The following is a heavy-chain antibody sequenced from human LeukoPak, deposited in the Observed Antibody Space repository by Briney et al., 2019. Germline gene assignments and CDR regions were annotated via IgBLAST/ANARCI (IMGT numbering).Heavy chain of an antibody. J-gene: IGHJ3*02. V-gene: IGHV4-39*01. CDR3: ARRRGHCRWAFDI. Sequence: PSETLSLTCSASGGSISSEDYWWGRIRQPARKGLEWVERVFYSASTYYTAPLKSPLSISVDTSNNQFSLKLTSVTAADTAVYFCARRRGHCRWAFDIWGPGTMVTVFS. CDR1: GGSISSEDYW. CDR2: VFYSAST. D-gene: IGHD2-15*01.